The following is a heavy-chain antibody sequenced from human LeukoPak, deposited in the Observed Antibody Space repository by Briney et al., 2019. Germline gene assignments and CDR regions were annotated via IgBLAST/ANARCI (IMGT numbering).Heavy chain of an antibody. Sequence: ASVKVSCKASGYTFTSYYMHWVRQAPGQGLEWMGIINPSGGSTSYAQKFQGRVTMTRDTSTSTVYMELSSLRSEDTAAYYCARESLNYCSSTSCYGGGWFDPWGQGTLVTVSS. D-gene: IGHD2-2*01. V-gene: IGHV1-46*01. J-gene: IGHJ5*02. CDR1: GYTFTSYY. CDR2: INPSGGST. CDR3: ARESLNYCSSTSCYGGGWFDP.